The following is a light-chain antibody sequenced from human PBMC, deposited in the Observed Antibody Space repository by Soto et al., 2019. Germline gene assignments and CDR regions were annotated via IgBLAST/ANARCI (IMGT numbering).Light chain of an antibody. CDR3: QPADRFPIT. Sequence: DIQMTQSPSSVSASVGDRFTITCRASQDISSWLAWYQQKPGKDPKILIYGESSLQSGVPSRFSGSGSGTDFTLTISSLQPEEFASYYCQPADRFPITGGHGTRLEIK. CDR2: GES. V-gene: IGKV1-12*01. J-gene: IGKJ5*01. CDR1: QDISSW.